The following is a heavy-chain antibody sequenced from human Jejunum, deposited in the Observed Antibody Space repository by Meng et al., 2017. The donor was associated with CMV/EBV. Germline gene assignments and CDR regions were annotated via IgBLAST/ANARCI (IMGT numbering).Heavy chain of an antibody. D-gene: IGHD6-6*01. CDR3: ARGAGSSSSRRYLDY. CDR2: IYSGGST. V-gene: IGHV3-66*01. J-gene: IGHJ4*03. CDR1: EFTVSNNY. Sequence: EVQLVESXXXXXQXXGXXRLSCAASEFTVSNNYMAWVRQAPGKGLEWVSVIYSGGSTYYGDSVKDRFTISRDTSKNTVYLQMDSLRAEDTAVYYCARGAGSSSSRRYLDYWGQGTLVTVSS.